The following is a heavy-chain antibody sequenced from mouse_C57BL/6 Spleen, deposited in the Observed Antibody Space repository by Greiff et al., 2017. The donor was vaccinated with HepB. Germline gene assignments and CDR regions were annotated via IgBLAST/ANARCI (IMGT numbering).Heavy chain of an antibody. Sequence: QVQLKESGPGLVQPSQSLSITCTVSGFSLTSYGVHWVRQSPGKGLEWLGVIWSGGSTDYNAAFISRLSISKDNSKSQVFFKMNSLQADDTAIYYCARSLYYGSSYSAYWGQGTLVTVSA. CDR3: ARSLYYGSSYSAY. V-gene: IGHV2-2*01. CDR2: IWSGGST. CDR1: GFSLTSYG. J-gene: IGHJ3*01. D-gene: IGHD1-1*01.